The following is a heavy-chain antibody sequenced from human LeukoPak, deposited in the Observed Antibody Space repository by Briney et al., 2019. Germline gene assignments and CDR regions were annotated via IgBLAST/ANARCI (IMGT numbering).Heavy chain of an antibody. Sequence: PGGSLRLSCAASGFSFGAYSMNWVRQAPGKGLEWVSSISSRSSYIYYADSVKGRFTISRDNANNSLYLQMNSLRAEDTTVYYCARGDSGGMDYWGQGTLVTVSS. J-gene: IGHJ4*02. V-gene: IGHV3-21*01. CDR2: ISSRSSYI. D-gene: IGHD3-16*01. CDR3: ARGDSGGMDY. CDR1: GFSFGAYS.